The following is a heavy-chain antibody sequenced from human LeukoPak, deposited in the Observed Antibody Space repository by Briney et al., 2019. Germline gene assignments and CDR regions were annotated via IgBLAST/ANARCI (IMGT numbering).Heavy chain of an antibody. CDR3: ANRIAAGGQNWFDP. Sequence: SETLSLTCTVSGGSISSYYWIWIRQPPGKGLEWIGYIYYGGVTKYNPSLTSRVTISVDTSKNQFSLKLSSVTAADTAVYYCANRIAAGGQNWFDPWGQGILVTVSS. J-gene: IGHJ5*02. V-gene: IGHV4-59*08. CDR2: IYYGGVT. CDR1: GGSISSYY. D-gene: IGHD6-13*01.